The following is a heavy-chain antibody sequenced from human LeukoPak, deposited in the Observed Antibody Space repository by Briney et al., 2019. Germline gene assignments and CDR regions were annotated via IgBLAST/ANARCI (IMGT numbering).Heavy chain of an antibody. CDR1: GGSISSGSYY. CDR3: AREADY. CDR2: IYTTGST. Sequence: SETLSLTCTVSGGSISSGSYYWSWIRQPAGKGLEWIGRIYTTGSTNYNPSLKSRLTISVDTSKNQFSLKLSSVTAADTAVYYCAREADYWGQGTLVTVSS. J-gene: IGHJ4*02. V-gene: IGHV4-61*02.